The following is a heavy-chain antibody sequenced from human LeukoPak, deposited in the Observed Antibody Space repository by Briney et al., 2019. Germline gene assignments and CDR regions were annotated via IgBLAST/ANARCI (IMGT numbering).Heavy chain of an antibody. D-gene: IGHD2-2*01. CDR3: VSFYETY. V-gene: IGHV3-74*01. CDR2: INGDGSWT. Sequence: TGGSLRFSCAASGNYWMHWVRQAPGKGLVWVSHINGDGSWTSYADSVKGRFTISKDNAKNTVYLQMNNLRAEDTAVYYCVSFYETYWGRGTLVTVSS. J-gene: IGHJ4*02. CDR1: GNYW.